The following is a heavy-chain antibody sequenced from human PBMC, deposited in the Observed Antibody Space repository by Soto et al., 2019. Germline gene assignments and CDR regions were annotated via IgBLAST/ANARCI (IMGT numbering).Heavy chain of an antibody. D-gene: IGHD6-19*01. CDR1: GYTFTGYY. CDR2: INPNSGGT. V-gene: IGHV1-2*04. J-gene: IGHJ3*02. Sequence: GASVKVSCKASGYTFTGYYMHWVRQAPGQGLEWMGWINPNSGGTNYAQKFQGWVTMTRDTSISTAYMGLSRLRSDDTAVYYCARDLYSSGWHAYDAFDIWGQGTMVTVSS. CDR3: ARDLYSSGWHAYDAFDI.